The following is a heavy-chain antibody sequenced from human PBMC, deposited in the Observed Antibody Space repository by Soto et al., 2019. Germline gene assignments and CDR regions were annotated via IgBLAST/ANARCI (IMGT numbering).Heavy chain of an antibody. V-gene: IGHV3-23*01. CDR1: GITCSSLC. CDR2: ISISGANT. J-gene: IGHJ4*02. CDR3: AKLTGDFDS. D-gene: IGHD7-27*01. Sequence: EVQLLESGGDLVQPGGSLRLSWAASGITCSSLCMSCVRQAPGKGLEWVSFISISGANTYYANSVRGRFTNSRDDSKNTLYLQMNSLRAEDTAVYFCAKLTGDFDSWGQGTLVTVSS.